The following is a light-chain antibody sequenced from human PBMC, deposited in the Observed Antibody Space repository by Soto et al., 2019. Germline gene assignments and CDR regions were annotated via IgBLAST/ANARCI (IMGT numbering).Light chain of an antibody. CDR1: QSVSSY. CDR3: QPCRNPR. J-gene: IGKJ5*01. CDR2: DAS. Sequence: VLTQSTATLSLSPGERATLSCRASQSVSSYLAWYQQKPGQAPRLLIYDASNRATGIPARFSGSGSGTDFTLSISSLEPEDLAVYSCQPCRNPRFGHRTRPEI. V-gene: IGKV3-11*01.